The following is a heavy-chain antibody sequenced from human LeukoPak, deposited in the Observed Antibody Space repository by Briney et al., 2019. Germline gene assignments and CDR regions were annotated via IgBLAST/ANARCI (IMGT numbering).Heavy chain of an antibody. V-gene: IGHV5-10-1*01. J-gene: IGHJ3*02. CDR2: IDPSDSYT. CDR1: GYSFTSYW. CDR3: ASKGSKTLRSPVDI. D-gene: IGHD3-3*01. Sequence: ESLKISCKGSGYSFTSYWISCVRQMPGKGLEWMGRIDPSDSYTNYSPSFQGHVTISADKSISTAYLQWSSLKASDTAMYYCASKGSKTLRSPVDIWGQGTMVTVSS.